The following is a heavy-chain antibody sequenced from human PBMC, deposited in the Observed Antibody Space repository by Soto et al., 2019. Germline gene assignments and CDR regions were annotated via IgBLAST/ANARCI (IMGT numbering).Heavy chain of an antibody. V-gene: IGHV1-3*01. Sequence: ASVKVSCKASGYTYTSYAMHWVRQAPGQRLEWMGWINAGNGNTKYSQKFQGRVTITRDTSASTAYMELSSLRSEDTAVCYCARDDIGYSSSWYWFDPWGQGTLVTVSS. CDR3: ARDDIGYSSSWYWFDP. CDR2: INAGNGNT. CDR1: GYTYTSYA. D-gene: IGHD6-13*01. J-gene: IGHJ5*02.